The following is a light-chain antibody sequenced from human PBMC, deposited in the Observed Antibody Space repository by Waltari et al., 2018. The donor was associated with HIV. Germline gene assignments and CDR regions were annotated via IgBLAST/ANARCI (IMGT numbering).Light chain of an antibody. CDR2: GTS. V-gene: IGKV3-20*01. CDR3: HHCGSSPPVT. J-gene: IGKJ3*01. CDR1: HSVDTAY. Sequence: EIVLTQSLDTLSLSPGERATLSCTASHSVDTAYLAWYQHKPGQAPRLLIYGTSQTATGVPDRFSGSGSGTDFTLTISRLEPEDFAVYYCHHCGSSPPVTFGPGTKV.